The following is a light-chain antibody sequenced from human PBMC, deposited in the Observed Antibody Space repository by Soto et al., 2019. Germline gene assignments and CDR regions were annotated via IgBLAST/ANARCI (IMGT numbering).Light chain of an antibody. CDR3: QQYKNWNPYN. J-gene: IGKJ2*01. V-gene: IGKV3-15*01. CDR1: QRVVSD. Sequence: EIVMTQSPATLSVSPGERATLYCRASQRVVSDLAWYQQRPGQAPLLVIFGASTRATGIPVRLSGSGSWTEFTITISSLQSEDLAVYYCQQYKNWNPYNFVQGTKLDIK. CDR2: GAS.